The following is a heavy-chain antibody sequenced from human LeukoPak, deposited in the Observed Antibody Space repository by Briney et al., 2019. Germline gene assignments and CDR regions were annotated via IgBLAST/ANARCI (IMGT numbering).Heavy chain of an antibody. V-gene: IGHV1-2*02. CDR2: INPNSGGT. Sequence: ASVKVSCKASGYTFTGYYMHWVRQAPGQGLEWMGWINPNSGGTNYAQKFQGRVTMTRDTSISTAYMELSRLRSDDTAVYYCARDQDPLWFGESGWFDPWGQGTLVTVSS. CDR3: ARDQDPLWFGESGWFDP. J-gene: IGHJ5*02. CDR1: GYTFTGYY. D-gene: IGHD3-10*01.